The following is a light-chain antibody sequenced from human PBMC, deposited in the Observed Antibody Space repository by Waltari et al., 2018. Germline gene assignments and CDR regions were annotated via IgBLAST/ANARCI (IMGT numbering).Light chain of an antibody. CDR3: LLFYGGAYV. Sequence: QTVVTQEPSLTVSPGGTVTLTCASSTGAVTSGYFPTWFQQRPGQPPRSLIYSANNKPPGTPARFSGSLIGGKAALTLSGVQPEDEADYYCLLFYGGAYVFGTGTKLTVL. CDR1: TGAVTSGYF. V-gene: IGLV7-43*01. CDR2: SAN. J-gene: IGLJ1*01.